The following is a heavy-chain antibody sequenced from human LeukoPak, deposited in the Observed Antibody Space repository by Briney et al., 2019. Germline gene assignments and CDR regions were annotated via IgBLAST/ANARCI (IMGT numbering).Heavy chain of an antibody. J-gene: IGHJ5*02. CDR1: GGSFSGYY. D-gene: IGHD5-18*01. V-gene: IGHV4-34*01. CDR2: INHSGST. Sequence: SETLSLTCAVYGGSFSGYYWSWIRQPPGKGLEWIGEINHSGSTNYNPSLKSRVTISVDTSKNQFSLKLSSVTAADTAVYYCARVGRRGYRVNDWFDPWGQGTLVTVSS. CDR3: ARVGRRGYRVNDWFDP.